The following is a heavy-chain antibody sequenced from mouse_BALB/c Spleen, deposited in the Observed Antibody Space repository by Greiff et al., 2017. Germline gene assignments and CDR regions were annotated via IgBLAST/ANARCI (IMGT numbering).Heavy chain of an antibody. Sequence: QVQLQQSGPGLVQPSQSLSITCTVSGFSLTSYGVHWVRQSPGKGLEWLGVIWSGGSTDYNAAFISRLSISKDNSKSQVFFKMNSLQATDTAIDYCARLRLSAYYFDYWGQGTTVT. CDR3: ARLRLSAYYFDY. J-gene: IGHJ2*01. V-gene: IGHV2-2*02. CDR1: GFSLTSYG. D-gene: IGHD1-2*01. CDR2: IWSGGST.